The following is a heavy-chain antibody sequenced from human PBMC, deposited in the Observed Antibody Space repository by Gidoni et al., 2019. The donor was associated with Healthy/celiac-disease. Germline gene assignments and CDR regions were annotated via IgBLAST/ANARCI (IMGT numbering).Heavy chain of an antibody. CDR2: IYYSGST. V-gene: IGHV4-39*01. Sequence: QLQLQESGPGLVKPSETLSLTCTVSGGSINRSSYYWGWIRQPPGKGLEWIGSIYYSGSTYYNPSLKSRVTISVDTSKNQFSLKLSSVTAADTAVYYCARKAAYCGGDCYFPEYFQHWGQGTLVTVSS. CDR1: GGSINRSSYY. D-gene: IGHD2-21*02. CDR3: ARKAAYCGGDCYFPEYFQH. J-gene: IGHJ1*01.